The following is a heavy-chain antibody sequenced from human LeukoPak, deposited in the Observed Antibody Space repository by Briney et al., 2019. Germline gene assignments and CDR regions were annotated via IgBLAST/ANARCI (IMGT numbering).Heavy chain of an antibody. CDR3: AGDYSSASYRFDY. D-gene: IGHD3-10*01. CDR1: GGSFSGYY. CDR2: INHSGST. Sequence: PSETLSLTCAVYGGSFSGYYWSWIRQPPGKGLEWIGEINHSGSTNYNPSLKSRLTISLDTSKNQFSLKLSSVTAADTAVYYCAGDYSSASYRFDYWGQGTLVSVSS. J-gene: IGHJ4*02. V-gene: IGHV4-34*01.